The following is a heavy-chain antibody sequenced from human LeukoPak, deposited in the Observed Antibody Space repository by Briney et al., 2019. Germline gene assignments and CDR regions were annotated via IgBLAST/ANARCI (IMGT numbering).Heavy chain of an antibody. D-gene: IGHD4-17*01. V-gene: IGHV3-7*01. CDR1: GFTFSSYW. J-gene: IGHJ5*02. CDR3: ARAPGEGWFDP. CDR2: IKQDGSEK. Sequence: PGGSLRLSCAASGFTFSSYWMSWVRQAPGKGLEWVASIKQDGSEKYYVYSVKGRFTISRDNAKTSLYLQMNSLRAEDTALYYCARAPGEGWFDPWGQGTLVTVSS.